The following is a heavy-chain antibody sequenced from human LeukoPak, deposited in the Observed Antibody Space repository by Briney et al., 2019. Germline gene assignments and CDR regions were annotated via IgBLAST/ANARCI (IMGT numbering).Heavy chain of an antibody. J-gene: IGHJ4*02. V-gene: IGHV4-39*01. Sequence: KTSETLSLTCTVSGVSISSSYSYWGWIRQPPGMGLERIGSIYYTGNTYYNASLKSQVSISIDTSKNQFSLKLTSVTAADTAVYYCARQTGSGLFILPGGQGTLVTVSS. CDR3: ARQTGSGLFILP. CDR2: IYYTGNT. CDR1: GVSISSSYSY. D-gene: IGHD3/OR15-3a*01.